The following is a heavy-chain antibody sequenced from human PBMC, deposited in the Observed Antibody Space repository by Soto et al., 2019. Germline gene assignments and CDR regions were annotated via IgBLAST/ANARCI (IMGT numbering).Heavy chain of an antibody. CDR1: GFTFSSYW. CDR2: IKQDGSEK. D-gene: IGHD2-15*01. J-gene: IGHJ3*02. V-gene: IGHV3-7*03. Sequence: EVQLVESGGGLVQPGGSLRLSCAASGFTFSSYWMSWVRQAPGKGLEWVANIKQDGSEKYYVDSVKGRFTISRDNAKNSLYLQMNSLRAEDTAVYYCARERSEVVAAPFDAFDIWGQGTMVTVSS. CDR3: ARERSEVVAAPFDAFDI.